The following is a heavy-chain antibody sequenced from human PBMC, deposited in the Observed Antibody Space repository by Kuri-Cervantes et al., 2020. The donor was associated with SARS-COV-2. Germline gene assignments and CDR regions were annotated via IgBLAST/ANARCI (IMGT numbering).Heavy chain of an antibody. J-gene: IGHJ6*02. V-gene: IGHV4-61*05. CDR2: IHYSGST. Sequence: ESLKISCPVSGDSMSTSSNYWGWVRQPPGKGLEWIGNIHYSGSTNYNTSLDSRVTISVDTSKNQLSLRLSSVTAADTAVYYCARLGATKGSYYYGVDVWGQGTTVTVSS. D-gene: IGHD1-26*01. CDR3: ARLGATKGSYYYGVDV. CDR1: GDSMSTSSNY.